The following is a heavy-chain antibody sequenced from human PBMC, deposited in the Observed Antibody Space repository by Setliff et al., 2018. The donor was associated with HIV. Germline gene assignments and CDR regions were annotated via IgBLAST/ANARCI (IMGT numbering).Heavy chain of an antibody. CDR1: GYTFTSYG. CDR2: IGPYNGDT. V-gene: IGHV1-18*01. CDR3: ARDHFFSNAFDI. Sequence: ASVKVSCKTSGYTFTSYGISWLRQAPGQGLEWMGWIGPYNGDTNYAQRLQGRVTVTTDTSASTVYMELRSLRSDDTAIYYCARDHFFSNAFDIWG. D-gene: IGHD3-3*01. J-gene: IGHJ3*02.